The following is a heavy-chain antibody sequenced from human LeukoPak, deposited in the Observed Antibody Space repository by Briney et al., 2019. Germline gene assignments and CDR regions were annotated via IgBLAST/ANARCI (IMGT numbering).Heavy chain of an antibody. CDR3: ARSDCGGSCWLY. Sequence: PGGSLRLSCAASGFTFSDHFMDWVRQAPGKGLEWVARIRHKPNSYTTEYAASVKGRFTISRDDSKNSLYLQMSSLKTEDTAVYRCARSDCGGSCWLYWGQGTLVTVSA. V-gene: IGHV3-72*01. D-gene: IGHD2-15*01. CDR1: GFTFSDHF. CDR2: IRHKPNSYTT. J-gene: IGHJ4*02.